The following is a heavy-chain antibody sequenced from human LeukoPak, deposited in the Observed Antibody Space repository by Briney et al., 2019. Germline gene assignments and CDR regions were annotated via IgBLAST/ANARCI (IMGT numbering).Heavy chain of an antibody. D-gene: IGHD2-8*01. CDR1: GYTFTSYG. V-gene: IGHV1-18*01. Sequence: ASVKVSCKASGYTFTSYGISWVRQAPGQGLEWMGSISAYNGNTNYAQKLQGRVTMTTDTSTSTAYMELRSLRSDDTAVYYCARDFLGYCTNGVCSSQDYWGQGTLVTVSS. CDR3: ARDFLGYCTNGVCSSQDY. J-gene: IGHJ4*02. CDR2: ISAYNGNT.